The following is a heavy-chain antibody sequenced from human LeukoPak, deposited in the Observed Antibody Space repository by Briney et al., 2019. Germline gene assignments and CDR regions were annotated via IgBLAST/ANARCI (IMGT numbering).Heavy chain of an antibody. J-gene: IGHJ5*02. CDR3: ARDGLNWFDP. CDR2: IYYSGST. CDR1: GGSISSYY. V-gene: IGHV4-59*01. Sequence: SETLSLTCTVSGGSISSYYWNWIRQPPGKGLEWIGYIYYSGSTNYNPSLKSRVTISVDTSKNQFSLKLSSVTAADTAVYYCARDGLNWFDPWGQGTLVTVSS.